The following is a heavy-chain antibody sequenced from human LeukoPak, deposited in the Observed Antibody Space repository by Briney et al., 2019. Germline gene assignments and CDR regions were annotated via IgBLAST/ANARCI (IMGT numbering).Heavy chain of an antibody. V-gene: IGHV4-30-4*01. D-gene: IGHD3-16*01. CDR3: AREGGHGKYYFDY. Sequence: SQTLSLTCTVSGGSISSGDYYWNWIRQPPGKGLEWIGYIYYSGYTYYNPSLKSQITISIDTSKNQFSLKLNSVTAADAAVYYCAREGGHGKYYFDYWGQGTLVTVSS. CDR1: GGSISSGDYY. J-gene: IGHJ4*02. CDR2: IYYSGYT.